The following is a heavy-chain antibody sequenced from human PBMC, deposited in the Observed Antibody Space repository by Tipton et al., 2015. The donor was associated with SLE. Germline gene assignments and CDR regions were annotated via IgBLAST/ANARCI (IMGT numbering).Heavy chain of an antibody. CDR2: INPNSGGT. J-gene: IGHJ4*02. CDR3: ARECPLEWLPYFDY. CDR1: GYTFTSYD. V-gene: IGHV1-2*06. D-gene: IGHD3-3*01. Sequence: QSGPEVKKPGASVKVSCTASGYTFTSYDINWVRQATGQGLEWLGRINPNSGGTNYAQNFQGRVTMTRDTSIDTAYMELSRLRSDDTAIYYCARECPLEWLPYFDYWGQGTLVTVSS.